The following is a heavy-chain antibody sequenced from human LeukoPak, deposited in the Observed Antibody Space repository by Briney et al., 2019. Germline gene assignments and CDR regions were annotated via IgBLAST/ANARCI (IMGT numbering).Heavy chain of an antibody. J-gene: IGHJ5*02. CDR3: ARDILRGGVTAIFEFDP. CDR1: GYTFTSYD. D-gene: IGHD2-21*02. Sequence: GASVKVSCKASGYTFTSYDINWVRQATGQGLEWMGWMNPNSGNTGYAQKFQGRVTITRNTSISTAYMELNSLRSEDTAVYYCARDILRGGVTAIFEFDPWGQGTLVTVSS. V-gene: IGHV1-8*03. CDR2: MNPNSGNT.